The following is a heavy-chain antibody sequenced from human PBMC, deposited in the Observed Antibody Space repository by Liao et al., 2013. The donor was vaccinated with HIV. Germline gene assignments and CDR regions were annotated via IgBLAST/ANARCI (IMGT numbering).Heavy chain of an antibody. J-gene: IGHJ4*02. CDR2: INHTGRN. D-gene: IGHD6-6*01. CDR3: ARELLFIAAHRNAYFDY. Sequence: QVQLQESGPGLVKSSETLSLTCTVSGGSMSSHYWNWIRQPPGKGLEWIGKINHTGRNVYNPSLESRVTISVDSSKNQFSLKMISVTAADTAVYYCARELLFIAAHRNAYFDYWGQGHLVTVSS. CDR1: GGSMSSHY. V-gene: IGHV4-59*11.